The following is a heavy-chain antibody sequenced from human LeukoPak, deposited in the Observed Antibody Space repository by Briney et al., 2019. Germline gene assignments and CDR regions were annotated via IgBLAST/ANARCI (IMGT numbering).Heavy chain of an antibody. CDR2: INPNSGDT. Sequence: GASVKVSCKASGYTFTGYYMHWVRQAPGQGFEWMAWINPNSGDTNYAQKFQGRVTMTRDTSISTAHMELSRLRSDDTAVYYCARANPLYCSSTTCLFDYWGQGTLVTVPS. V-gene: IGHV1-2*02. CDR3: ARANPLYCSSTTCLFDY. D-gene: IGHD2-2*01. CDR1: GYTFTGYY. J-gene: IGHJ4*02.